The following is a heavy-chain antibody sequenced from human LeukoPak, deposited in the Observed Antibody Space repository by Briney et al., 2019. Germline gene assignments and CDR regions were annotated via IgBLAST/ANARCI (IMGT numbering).Heavy chain of an antibody. CDR2: ISGSSGNT. D-gene: IGHD3-10*01. J-gene: IGHJ4*02. V-gene: IGHV3-23*01. CDR3: AKRVGFHFDY. Sequence: GGSLRLSCAASGFTFNTYAMSWVRQAPGKGLEWVSAISGSSGNTYYADSVKGRFTISRDNSKNTLYLQMNSLRAEDTAVYYCAKRVGFHFDYWGQGTLVTVSS. CDR1: GFTFNTYA.